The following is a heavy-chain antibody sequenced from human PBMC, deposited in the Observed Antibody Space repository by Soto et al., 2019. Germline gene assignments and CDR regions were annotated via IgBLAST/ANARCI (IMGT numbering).Heavy chain of an antibody. V-gene: IGHV4-30-4*01. CDR3: ARFVVGLYYYYYGMDV. J-gene: IGHJ6*02. CDR2: IYYSGST. CDR1: GGSISSGDYY. Sequence: SETLSLTCTVSGGSISSGDYYWSWIRQPPGKGLEWIGYIYYSGSTYYNPSLKSRVTISVDTSKNQFSLKLSSVTAADTAVYYCARFVVGLYYYYYGMDVWGQGTTVTVSS. D-gene: IGHD2-15*01.